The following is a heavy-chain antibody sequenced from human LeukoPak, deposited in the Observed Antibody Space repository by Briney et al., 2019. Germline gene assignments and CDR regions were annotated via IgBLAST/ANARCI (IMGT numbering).Heavy chain of an antibody. J-gene: IGHJ4*02. D-gene: IGHD5-18*01. CDR3: ARVSWIQLWLXGGRDY. CDR2: IYHSGST. Sequence: SETLSLTCTVSGYSISSGYYWGWIRPPPGKGLEWIGSIYHSGSTYYNPSLTSRVTISLDKSKNQFSLRLSSVTAADTAVYYCARVSWIQLWLXGGRDYWGQGTLVTVSS. CDR1: GYSISSGYY. V-gene: IGHV4-38-2*02.